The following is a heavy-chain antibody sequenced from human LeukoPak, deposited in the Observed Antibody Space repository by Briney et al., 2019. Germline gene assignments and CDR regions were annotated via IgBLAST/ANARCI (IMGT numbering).Heavy chain of an antibody. CDR1: GFTFTSSA. D-gene: IGHD2-21*01. J-gene: IGHJ6*02. CDR3: AADQAEYCDGDCYNF. Sequence: ASVKVSCKASGFTFTSSAVQWVRQARGQRLEWIGWIVVGSGNTDYAQKFQERVTITRDMSTSTAYMELSSLRSEDTAVYYCAADQAEYCDGDCYNFWGQGTTVTVSS. CDR2: IVVGSGNT. V-gene: IGHV1-58*01.